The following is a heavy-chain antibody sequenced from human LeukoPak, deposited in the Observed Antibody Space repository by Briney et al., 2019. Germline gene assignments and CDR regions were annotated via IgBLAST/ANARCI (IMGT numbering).Heavy chain of an antibody. Sequence: GGSLRLSCAASGFTFSSYAMHWVRQAPGKGREWVAAISYGGRNKYYAGSVKGRFTISRDNSKNTLYLQMNSLKTEDTAVYYCARDLFTGPSSSRVVGATTSWYWGQGTLVTVSS. J-gene: IGHJ4*02. V-gene: IGHV3-30*04. CDR3: ARDLFTGPSSSRVVGATTSWY. D-gene: IGHD1-26*01. CDR2: ISYGGRNK. CDR1: GFTFSSYA.